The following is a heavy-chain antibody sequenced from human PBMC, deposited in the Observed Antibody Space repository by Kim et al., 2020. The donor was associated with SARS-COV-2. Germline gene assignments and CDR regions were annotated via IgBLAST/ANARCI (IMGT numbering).Heavy chain of an antibody. V-gene: IGHV4-39*07. CDR1: GNSIISSNYY. D-gene: IGHD4-4*01. Sequence: SETLSLTCTVSGNSIISSNYYWGWIRQPPGKGLEWVGSVYYSGSTYYNPSLKSRVTISVDTSKNQFSLKLSSVTAADTAVYYCARGLRDDYNELYFDYWG. J-gene: IGHJ4*01. CDR3: ARGLRDDYNELYFDY. CDR2: VYYSGST.